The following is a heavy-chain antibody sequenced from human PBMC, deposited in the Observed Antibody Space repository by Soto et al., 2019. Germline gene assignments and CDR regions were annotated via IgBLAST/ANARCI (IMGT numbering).Heavy chain of an antibody. CDR1: GFSFSDYA. Sequence: EEQVVESGGGLVQPGGSLKLSCAGSGFSFSDYAIHWVRQASGKGLEWVGRIKNRANNYATASAASLKGRFTVSRDDSTNTAYLQMNSLETDDTAVYYCTRLSEGAYYHYGMNVWGQGTTVTVS. J-gene: IGHJ6*02. D-gene: IGHD1-26*01. CDR2: IKNRANNYAT. V-gene: IGHV3-73*01. CDR3: TRLSEGAYYHYGMNV.